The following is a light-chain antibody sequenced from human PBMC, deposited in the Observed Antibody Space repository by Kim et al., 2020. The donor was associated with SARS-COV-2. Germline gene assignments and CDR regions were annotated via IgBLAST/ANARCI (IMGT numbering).Light chain of an antibody. CDR1: NIGGKL. V-gene: IGLV3-9*01. CDR2: RDS. J-gene: IGLJ3*02. CDR3: QVWDNITWV. Sequence: AALGQTDSITRGGDNIGGKLVNWHHRRAGQAPVLVIYRDSSGPAESPERFCGSNSGNTAYLSVSRDHAGDEADYYCQVWDNITWVFGAGTQLTVL.